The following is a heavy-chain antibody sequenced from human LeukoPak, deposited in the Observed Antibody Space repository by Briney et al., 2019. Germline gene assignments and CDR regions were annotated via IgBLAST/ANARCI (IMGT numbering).Heavy chain of an antibody. Sequence: GRSLRLSCAASGFTFDDYAMHWVRQAPGKGLEWVSGISWNSGSIGYADSVKGRFTVSRDNAKNSLYLQMNSLRAEDTAVYYCARYYYDSSPLIAYWGQGTQVTVSS. V-gene: IGHV3-9*01. J-gene: IGHJ4*02. D-gene: IGHD3-22*01. CDR3: ARYYYDSSPLIAY. CDR1: GFTFDDYA. CDR2: ISWNSGSI.